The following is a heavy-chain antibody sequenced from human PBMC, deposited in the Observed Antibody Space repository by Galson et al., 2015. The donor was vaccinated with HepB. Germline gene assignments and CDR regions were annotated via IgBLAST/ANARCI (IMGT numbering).Heavy chain of an antibody. J-gene: IGHJ6*02. Sequence: SLRLSCAASGFTVSSNYMSWVRQAPGKGLEWVSYISSSSSTIYYADSVKGRFTISRDNAKNSLYLQMNSLRAEDTAVYYCARVADPWQQLGEGNGYGMDVWGQGTTVTVSS. D-gene: IGHD6-13*01. V-gene: IGHV3-48*04. CDR3: ARVADPWQQLGEGNGYGMDV. CDR1: GFTVSSNY. CDR2: ISSSSSTI.